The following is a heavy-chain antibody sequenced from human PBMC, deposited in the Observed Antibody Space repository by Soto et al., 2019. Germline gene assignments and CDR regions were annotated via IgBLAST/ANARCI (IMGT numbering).Heavy chain of an antibody. D-gene: IGHD3-22*01. CDR2: IDPSDSYT. CDR1: GYSFTIYC. Sequence: PGESLKISCKGSGYSFTIYCISWVLQMPWKGLEWMGRIDPSDSYTNYSPSFQGHVTISADKSISTAYLQWSSLKASDTAMYYCARLSNYYDSSGYLPPTTFYYYYYGMDVWGQGTTVTVSS. J-gene: IGHJ6*02. CDR3: ARLSNYYDSSGYLPPTTFYYYYYGMDV. V-gene: IGHV5-10-1*01.